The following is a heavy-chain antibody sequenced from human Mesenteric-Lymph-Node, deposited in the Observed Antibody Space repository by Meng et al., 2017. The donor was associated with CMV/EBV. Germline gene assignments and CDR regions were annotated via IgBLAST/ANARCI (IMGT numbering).Heavy chain of an antibody. D-gene: IGHD2-15*01. CDR3: AKGAQMVVTATHFDY. CDR1: GFPFNDYA. CDR2: ISWNGGSI. V-gene: IGHV3-9*01. J-gene: IGHJ4*02. Sequence: GGSLRLSCATSGFPFNDYAMNWVRQAPGKGLEGVSSISWNGGSIAYGDSVKGRFIISRDNAKNSLYLQMNSLRVEDTALYYCAKGAQMVVTATHFDYWGQGTLVTVSS.